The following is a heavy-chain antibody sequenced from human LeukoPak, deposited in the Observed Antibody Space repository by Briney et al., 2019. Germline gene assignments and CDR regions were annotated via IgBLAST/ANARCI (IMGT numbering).Heavy chain of an antibody. CDR2: ISSSSSYI. D-gene: IGHD4-17*01. V-gene: IGHV3-21*01. J-gene: IGHJ6*02. CDR3: PRATSTVTTFSMDV. Sequence: PGGSLRLSCAASGFTFSSYSMNWVRQAPGKGLEWVSSISSSSSYIYYADSVKGRFTISRDNAKNSLYLQMNSLRAEDTAVYYCPRATSTVTTFSMDVWGQGTTVTVSS. CDR1: GFTFSSYS.